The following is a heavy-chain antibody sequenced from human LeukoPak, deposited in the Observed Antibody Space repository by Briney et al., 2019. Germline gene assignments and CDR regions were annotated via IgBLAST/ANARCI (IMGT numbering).Heavy chain of an antibody. V-gene: IGHV3-7*01. D-gene: IGHD1-26*01. CDR1: ELTLSNYC. CDR2: IKRDGAET. J-gene: IGHJ4*02. Sequence: TGGSLRLSCAASELTLSNYCISWVRQGPGKGLEWVATIKRDGAETYYVASVRGRFTISRDKAENSGYLRMNRPRDEDTAVVYCTRGGRNTSYYWYYWGQGTLVTVSS. CDR3: TRGGRNTSYYWYY.